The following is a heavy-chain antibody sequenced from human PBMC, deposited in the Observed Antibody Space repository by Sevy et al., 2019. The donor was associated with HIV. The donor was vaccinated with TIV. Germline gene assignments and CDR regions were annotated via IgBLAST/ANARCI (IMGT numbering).Heavy chain of an antibody. D-gene: IGHD3-10*01. CDR2: INHSGST. V-gene: IGHV4-34*01. Sequence: SETLSLTCAVYGGSFSGYYWSWIRQPPGKGLEWIGEINHSGSTNYNPSLKSRVTISVDTSKNQFSLKLGSVTAADTAVYYCARFSGGDYFDYWGQGTLVTVSS. CDR3: ARFSGGDYFDY. CDR1: GGSFSGYY. J-gene: IGHJ4*02.